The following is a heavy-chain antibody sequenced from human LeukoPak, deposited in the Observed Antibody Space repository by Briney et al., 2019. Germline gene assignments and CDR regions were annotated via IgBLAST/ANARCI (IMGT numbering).Heavy chain of an antibody. CDR3: ARDNSVRDEAWWFNP. V-gene: IGHV4-61*02. CDR1: GYSISSGYY. D-gene: IGHD5-24*01. CDR2: IYTSGST. Sequence: SETLSLTCTVSGYSISSGYYWSWIRQPAGKGLEWIGRIYTSGSTNYNPSLKSRVTISVDTSKNQFSLKLSSVTAAGTAVYYCARDNSVRDEAWWFNPWGQGTLVTVSS. J-gene: IGHJ5*02.